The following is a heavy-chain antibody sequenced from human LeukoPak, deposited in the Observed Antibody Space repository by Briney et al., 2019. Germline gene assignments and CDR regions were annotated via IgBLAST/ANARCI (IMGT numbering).Heavy chain of an antibody. V-gene: IGHV3-48*03. D-gene: IGHD4-17*01. CDR2: IGRGYGIT. CDR3: ARETVHY. J-gene: IGHJ4*02. CDR1: GFTFSNYE. Sequence: GGSLRLSCAASGFTFSNYEFNWVRQAPGKGLEWVSYIGRGYGITYYADSVKGRFTVSRDDAENSVYLQMDSLRAEDTALYYCARETVHYWGQGILVTVSS.